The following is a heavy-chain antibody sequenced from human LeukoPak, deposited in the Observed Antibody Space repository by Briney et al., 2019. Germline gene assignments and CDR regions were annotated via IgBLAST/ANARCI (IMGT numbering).Heavy chain of an antibody. D-gene: IGHD1-14*01. CDR2: IYSGGST. CDR1: GFTFSNNY. Sequence: GGSLRLSCAASGFTFSNNYMSWVRQAPGQGLEWIAVIYSGGSTFNADSVKGRFILSRDNSKNTLYLQMTSLRVEDTAVYYCATGTHPGNWGPGTLVTVSS. J-gene: IGHJ4*02. CDR3: ATGTHPGN. V-gene: IGHV3-66*01.